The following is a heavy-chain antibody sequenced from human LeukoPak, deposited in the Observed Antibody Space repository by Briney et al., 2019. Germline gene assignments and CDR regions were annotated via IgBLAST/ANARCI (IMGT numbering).Heavy chain of an antibody. J-gene: IGHJ4*02. V-gene: IGHV3-30-3*01. D-gene: IGHD3-16*01. CDR3: AKASWGSYYYFDY. CDR1: GFTFGNYP. Sequence: GGSLRLSCAASGFTFGNYPMHWVRQAPGKGLEWVAVISYDGSNKYYADSVKGRFTISRDNSKNTLYLQMNSLRAEDTALYYCAKASWGSYYYFDYWGQGTLVTVSS. CDR2: ISYDGSNK.